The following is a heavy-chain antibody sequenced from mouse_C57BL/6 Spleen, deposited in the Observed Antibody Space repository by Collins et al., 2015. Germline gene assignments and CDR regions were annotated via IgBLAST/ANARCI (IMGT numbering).Heavy chain of an antibody. Sequence: QVQLQQPGAELVKPGASVKLSCKASGYTFTSYWMHWVKQRPGQGLEWIGMIHPNSGSTNYNEKFKSKATLTVDKSSSTAYMQLSSLTSEDSAVYYCAREAAYYGNGYAMDYWGQGTSVTVSS. V-gene: IGHV1-64*01. CDR1: GYTFTSYW. CDR2: IHPNSGST. D-gene: IGHD2-1*01. CDR3: AREAAYYGNGYAMDY. J-gene: IGHJ4*01.